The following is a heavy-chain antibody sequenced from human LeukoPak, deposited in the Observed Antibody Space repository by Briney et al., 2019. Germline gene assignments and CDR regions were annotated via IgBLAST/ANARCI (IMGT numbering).Heavy chain of an antibody. CDR1: GGSVSSGRYY. CDR2: IYYSGST. J-gene: IGHJ3*02. V-gene: IGHV4-61*01. Sequence: SETLSLTCTVSGGSVSSGRYYWSWIRQPPGKGLEWIGYIYYSGSTNYNPSLKSRVTISVDTSKNQFSLKLSSVTAADTAVYYCARKDPSGTYGAFDIWGQGTMVTVSS. D-gene: IGHD3-10*01. CDR3: ARKDPSGTYGAFDI.